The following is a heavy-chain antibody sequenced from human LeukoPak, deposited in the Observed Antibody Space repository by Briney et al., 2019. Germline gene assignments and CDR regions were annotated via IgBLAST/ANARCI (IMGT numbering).Heavy chain of an antibody. CDR3: ARNTYYYERSGWKAFDI. D-gene: IGHD3-22*01. CDR1: GVTFSIYW. CDR2: IKQDGSEK. V-gene: IGHV3-7*01. J-gene: IGHJ3*02. Sequence: GGSLRLSCAASGVTFSIYWMSWVRQAPGKGLEWVANIKQDGSEKYYMDSVRGRFTISRDNAKNSLYLQMNSLRVEDTAVYYCARNTYYYERSGWKAFDIWGQGTMVTVSS.